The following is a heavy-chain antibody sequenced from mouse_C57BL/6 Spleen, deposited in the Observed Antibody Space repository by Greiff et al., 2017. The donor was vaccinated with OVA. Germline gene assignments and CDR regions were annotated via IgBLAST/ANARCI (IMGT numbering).Heavy chain of an antibody. V-gene: IGHV1-82*01. D-gene: IGHD2-5*01. J-gene: IGHJ2*01. CDR3: AREVYSNFDY. CDR1: GYAFSSSW. CDR2: IYPGDGDT. Sequence: QVQLKESGPELVKPGASVKISCKASGYAFSSSWMNWVKQRPGKGLEWIGRIYPGDGDTNYNGKFKGKATLTADKSSSTAYMQLSSLTSEDSAVYFCAREVYSNFDYWGQGTTLTVSS.